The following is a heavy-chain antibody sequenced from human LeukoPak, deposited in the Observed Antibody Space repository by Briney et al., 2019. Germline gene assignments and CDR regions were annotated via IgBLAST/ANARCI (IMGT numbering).Heavy chain of an antibody. D-gene: IGHD3-9*01. V-gene: IGHV4-34*01. CDR1: GGSFSGYY. CDR2: INHSGST. J-gene: IGHJ5*02. Sequence: PSETLSLTCAVYGGSFSGYYWSWIRQPPGKGLEWIGEINHSGSTNYNPSLKSRVTISVDTSKNQFSLKLSSVTAADTAVYYCARGRDDILTGYYENWFDPWGQGTLVTVSS. CDR3: ARGRDDILTGYYENWFDP.